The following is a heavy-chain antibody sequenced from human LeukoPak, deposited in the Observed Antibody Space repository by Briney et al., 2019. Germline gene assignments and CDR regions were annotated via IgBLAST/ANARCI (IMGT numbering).Heavy chain of an antibody. CDR2: ITGSAT. CDR3: ATLYETHRDY. V-gene: IGHV3-23*01. D-gene: IGHD2/OR15-2a*01. Sequence: GGSLRLSCSASGITLSQYTLSWVRLAPGKGLEWVSCITGSATLYADFVKGRFTISRDNSRNTAYLQLNSLSVADTAIYYCATLYETHRDYWGQGTLVTVSS. CDR1: GITLSQYT. J-gene: IGHJ4*02.